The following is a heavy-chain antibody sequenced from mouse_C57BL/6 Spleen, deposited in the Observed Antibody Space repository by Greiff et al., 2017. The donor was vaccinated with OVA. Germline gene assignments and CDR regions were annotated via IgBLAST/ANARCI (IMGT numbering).Heavy chain of an antibody. CDR2: IDPETGGT. Sequence: QVQLQHSGAELVRPGASVTLSCKASGYTFTDYEMHWVKQTPVHGLEWIGAIDPETGGTAYNQKFKGKAILTADKSSSTAYMELRSLTSEDSAVYYCTRSGYSNYYYAMDYWGQGTSVTVSS. D-gene: IGHD2-5*01. CDR3: TRSGYSNYYYAMDY. V-gene: IGHV1-15*01. CDR1: GYTFTDYE. J-gene: IGHJ4*01.